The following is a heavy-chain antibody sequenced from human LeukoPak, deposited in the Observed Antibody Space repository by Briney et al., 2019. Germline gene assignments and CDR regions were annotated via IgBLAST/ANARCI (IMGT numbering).Heavy chain of an antibody. D-gene: IGHD3-3*01. CDR3: ARAWGFWSGNDAFDI. V-gene: IGHV3-30-3*01. CDR2: ISYDGSNK. CDR1: GFTFSSYA. Sequence: GGSLRLSCAASGFTFSSYAMQWVRQAPGKGLEWVAVISYDGSNKYYADSVKGRFTISRDNSKNTLYLQMISLRAEDTDVYYCARAWGFWSGNDAFDIWGQGTMVTVSS. J-gene: IGHJ3*02.